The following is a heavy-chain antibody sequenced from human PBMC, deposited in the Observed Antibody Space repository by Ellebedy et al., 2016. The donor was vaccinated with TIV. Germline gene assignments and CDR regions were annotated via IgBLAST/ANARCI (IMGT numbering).Heavy chain of an antibody. D-gene: IGHD2-2*02. CDR3: ARETNYCSSTSCYRTRGGMDV. J-gene: IGHJ6*02. CDR2: IIPILGIA. CDR1: GGTFSSYA. Sequence: ASVKVSXXASGGTFSSYAISWVRQAPGQGLEWMGRIIPILGIANYAQKFQGRVTITADKSTSTAYMELSSLRSEDTAVYYCARETNYCSSTSCYRTRGGMDVWGQGTTVTVSS. V-gene: IGHV1-69*04.